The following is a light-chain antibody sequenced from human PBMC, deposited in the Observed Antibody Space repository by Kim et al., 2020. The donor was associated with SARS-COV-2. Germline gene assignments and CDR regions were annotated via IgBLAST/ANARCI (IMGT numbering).Light chain of an antibody. J-gene: IGKJ1*01. Sequence: DIQMTQSPSSLSASVGDRVTITCRASQDISNYLAWYQQKPGKVPKLLIYAASALQSGVPSRFSGSGSETDFTLTIGSLQPEDVATYYCQNYNGAPWTFGQGTKVDIK. CDR2: AAS. CDR1: QDISNY. CDR3: QNYNGAPWT. V-gene: IGKV1-27*01.